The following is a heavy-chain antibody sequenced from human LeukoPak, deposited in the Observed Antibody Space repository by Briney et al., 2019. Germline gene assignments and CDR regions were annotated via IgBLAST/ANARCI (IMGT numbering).Heavy chain of an antibody. CDR3: ARVSCSGGSCYRPRFDY. D-gene: IGHD2-15*01. J-gene: IGHJ4*02. Sequence: SETLSLTCAVYGGSFSGYYWSWIRQPPGKGLEWIGEVNHSGSTNYNPSLKSRVTISVDTSKNQFSLKLSSVTAADTAVYYCARVSCSGGSCYRPRFDYWGQGTLVTVSS. V-gene: IGHV4-34*01. CDR2: VNHSGST. CDR1: GGSFSGYY.